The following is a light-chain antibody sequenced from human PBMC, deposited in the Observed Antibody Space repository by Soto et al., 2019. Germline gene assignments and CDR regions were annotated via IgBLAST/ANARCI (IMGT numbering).Light chain of an antibody. CDR3: SSYTSSITTCV. J-gene: IGLJ1*01. CDR2: EVS. Sequence: QSVLTQPASVSGSPGQSITISCTGTSNDVGAYNFVSWYQQHPGKAPKLLIYEVSNRPSEISDRFSGSKSGNTASLTISGLQTEDEADYYCSSYTSSITTCVFGTGTKVTGL. CDR1: SNDVGAYNF. V-gene: IGLV2-14*01.